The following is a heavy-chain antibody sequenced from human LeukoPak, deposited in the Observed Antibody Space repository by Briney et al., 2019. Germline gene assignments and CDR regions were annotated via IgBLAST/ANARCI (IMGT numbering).Heavy chain of an antibody. Sequence: GALRLLRSALGFTFSSLALRWVRQAPGKGLGWGFSISDSGGSTYYADSVKGRFTISRDNSKNTLYLEMNSLRAEDTAIYYCAKVVPAAIRGGFEYWGQGTLVTVSS. CDR3: AKVVPAAIRGGFEY. CDR1: GFTFSSLA. CDR2: ISDSGGST. J-gene: IGHJ4*02. D-gene: IGHD2-2*02. V-gene: IGHV3-23*01.